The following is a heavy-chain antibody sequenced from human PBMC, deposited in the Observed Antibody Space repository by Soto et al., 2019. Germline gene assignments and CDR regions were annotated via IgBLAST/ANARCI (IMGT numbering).Heavy chain of an antibody. V-gene: IGHV4-59*01. CDR1: GGSISSYY. Sequence: QVQLQESGPGLVKPSETLSLTCTVSGGSISSYYWSWIRQPPGKGLEWIGYIYYSGSTNYNPSLRSRVTISVDTSKNQFSLKLSCVTAADTAVYYCAREGPYGSGSYYPGWRAIDYWGQGTLVTVSS. D-gene: IGHD3-10*01. CDR2: IYYSGST. J-gene: IGHJ4*02. CDR3: AREGPYGSGSYYPGWRAIDY.